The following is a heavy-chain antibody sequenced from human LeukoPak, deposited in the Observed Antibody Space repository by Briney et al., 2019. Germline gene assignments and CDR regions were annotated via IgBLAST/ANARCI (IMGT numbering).Heavy chain of an antibody. V-gene: IGHV3-30-3*01. D-gene: IGHD7-27*01. J-gene: IGHJ4*02. CDR3: ARAKTIWGFLDY. CDR1: GFTFSSYA. Sequence: PGGSLRLSCAASGFTFSSYAMHWVRQAPGKGLEWVAVISYDGSNKYYADSVKGRFTISRDNSKNTLYLQMNSLRAEDTAVYYCARAKTIWGFLDYWGQGTLVTVSS. CDR2: ISYDGSNK.